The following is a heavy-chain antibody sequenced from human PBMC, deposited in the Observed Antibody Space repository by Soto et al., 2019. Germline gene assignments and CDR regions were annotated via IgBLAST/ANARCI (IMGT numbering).Heavy chain of an antibody. V-gene: IGHV1-18*01. CDR1: GYTFTSYG. CDR2: INAYNANT. J-gene: IGHJ4*02. Sequence: QVQLVQSGAEVKKPGASVKVSCKASGYTFTSYGISWVRQAPGQGLEWMGWINAYNANTNYAQKLQGRVTMTTDTSTRTAYMELRSLRSDDTAVYYCESDPVAGTYFDYWGQGTLVTVSS. D-gene: IGHD6-19*01. CDR3: ESDPVAGTYFDY.